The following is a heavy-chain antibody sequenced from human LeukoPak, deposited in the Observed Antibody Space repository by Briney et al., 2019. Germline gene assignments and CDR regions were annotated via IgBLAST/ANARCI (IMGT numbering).Heavy chain of an antibody. CDR2: ISGSGDST. V-gene: IGHV3-23*01. D-gene: IGHD2-2*01. CDR1: GFTFSTYA. Sequence: QPGGSLRLSCAASGFTFSTYAMSWVRQAPGKGLEWVSGISGSGDSTYYADSVKGRFTISRDNSKNTLYLQMISLRAEDTAVYYCARAPMGVVPAAPKTPFDYWGQGTLVTVSS. J-gene: IGHJ4*02. CDR3: ARAPMGVVPAAPKTPFDY.